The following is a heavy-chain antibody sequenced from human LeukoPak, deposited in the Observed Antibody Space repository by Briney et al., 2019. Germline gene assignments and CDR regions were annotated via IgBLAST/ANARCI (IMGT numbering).Heavy chain of an antibody. Sequence: SGTLSLTCAVYGWSFSGYYWNWIRQAPGKGLEWIGEINYNGSNNYNPSLKSRVTISVRKSKNQIFQKLITVTAADTAVYYCARGVRPTAMVNRYYYYMDGWGKGTTVTVSS. CDR1: GWSFSGYY. J-gene: IGHJ6*03. CDR3: ARGVRPTAMVNRYYYYMDG. D-gene: IGHD5-18*01. V-gene: IGHV4-34*01. CDR2: INYNGSN.